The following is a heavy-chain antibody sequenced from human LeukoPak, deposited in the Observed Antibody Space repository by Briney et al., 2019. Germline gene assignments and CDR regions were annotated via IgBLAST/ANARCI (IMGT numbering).Heavy chain of an antibody. CDR1: GYTFTSYY. J-gene: IGHJ4*02. D-gene: IGHD6-13*01. V-gene: IGHV1-46*01. CDR3: AVAAARVVFDY. CDR2: INPSGGST. Sequence: GASVKVSCKASGYTFTSYYMHWVRQDPGQGLEWMGIINPSGGSTSYAQKFQGRVTMTRDTSTSTVYMELSSLRSEDTAVYYCAVAAARVVFDYWGQGTLVTVSS.